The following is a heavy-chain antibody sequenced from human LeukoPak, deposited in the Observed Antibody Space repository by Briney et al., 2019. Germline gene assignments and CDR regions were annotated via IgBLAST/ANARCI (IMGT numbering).Heavy chain of an antibody. D-gene: IGHD3-3*01. CDR3: ARVPMSFGVVIPWFDP. Sequence: GGSLRLSCAASGFTFSSYEMNWVRQAPGKGLEWGLYISSSGSTIYYADSVKGRFTISRDNAKNSLYLQMNSLRAEDTAVYYCARVPMSFGVVIPWFDPWGQGTLVTVSS. CDR2: ISSSGSTI. CDR1: GFTFSSYE. V-gene: IGHV3-48*03. J-gene: IGHJ5*02.